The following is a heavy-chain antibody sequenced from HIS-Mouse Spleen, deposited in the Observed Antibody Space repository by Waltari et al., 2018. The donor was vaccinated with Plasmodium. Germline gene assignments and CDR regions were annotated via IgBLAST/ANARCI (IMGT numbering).Heavy chain of an antibody. CDR3: AKDRWAYFDY. CDR2: ISYDGSNK. V-gene: IGHV3-30*18. J-gene: IGHJ4*02. CDR1: GFTFSSYG. Sequence: QVQLVESGGGVVQPGRSLRLSCAASGFTFSSYGMHWVRQAPGKGLEWVAVISYDGSNKYYADSVKGRFTSPRDNSKNTLYLQMNSLRAEDTAVYYCAKDRWAYFDYWGQGTLVTVSS. D-gene: IGHD1-26*01.